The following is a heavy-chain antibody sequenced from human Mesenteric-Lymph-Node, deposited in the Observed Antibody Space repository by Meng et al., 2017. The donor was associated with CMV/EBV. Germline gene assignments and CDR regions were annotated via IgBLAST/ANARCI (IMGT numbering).Heavy chain of an antibody. D-gene: IGHD4-11*01. CDR1: GGSFSGYY. CDR2: INHSGST. CDR3: ARGYGYSNYGGCDY. V-gene: IGHV4-34*01. J-gene: IGHJ4*02. Sequence: GSLRLSCAVYGGSFSGYYWSWIRQPPGKGLEWIGEINHSGSTNYNPSLKSRVTISVDTSKNQFSLKLSSVTAADTAVYYCARGYGYSNYGGCDYWGQGTLVTVSS.